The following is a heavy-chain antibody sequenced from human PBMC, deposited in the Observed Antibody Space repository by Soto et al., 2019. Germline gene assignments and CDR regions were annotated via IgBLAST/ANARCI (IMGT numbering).Heavy chain of an antibody. CDR2: IHPNSGDT. J-gene: IGHJ5*02. CDR1: GYTFTDHY. CDR3: ARHLSRQSWKWFDP. Sequence: QVQLVQSGAEVKEPGASVKVSCRTSGYTFTDHYINWVRQAPGQGPEYMGWIHPNSGDTKYTQRFQGRVTMTRDTSISTAYTELRSLTSDDTAVYYCARHLSRQSWKWFDPWGQGTLVTVSS. V-gene: IGHV1-2*02. D-gene: IGHD1-1*01.